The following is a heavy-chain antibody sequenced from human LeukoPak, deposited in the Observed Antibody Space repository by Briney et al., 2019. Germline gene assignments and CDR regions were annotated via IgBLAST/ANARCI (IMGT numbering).Heavy chain of an antibody. D-gene: IGHD6-13*01. CDR3: ARRYSSSWYHY. CDR2: INHSGSI. V-gene: IGHV4-34*01. Sequence: SETLSLTCAVYGGSFSGYYWSWIRQPPGKGLEWIGEINHSGSINYNPSLKSRVTISVDTSKNQFSLKLSSVTAADTAVYYCARRYSSSWYHYWGQGTLVTVSS. CDR1: GGSFSGYY. J-gene: IGHJ4*02.